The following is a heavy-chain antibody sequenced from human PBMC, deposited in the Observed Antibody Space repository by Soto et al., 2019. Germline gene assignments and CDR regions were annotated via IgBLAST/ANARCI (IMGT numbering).Heavy chain of an antibody. CDR3: ATGQQLGS. J-gene: IGHJ5*02. CDR1: GFTFSTYA. D-gene: IGHD6-13*01. Sequence: EVQLLESGGGLVQPGGSLRLSCAASGFTFSTYAMRWVRQAPGKGLEWVSKIIHSGDSTYSADSVKGRFTISRDNSKNTVYLQMNSLRTEDTAVYYCATGQQLGSWGQGTLFTVSS. V-gene: IGHV3-23*01. CDR2: IIHSGDST.